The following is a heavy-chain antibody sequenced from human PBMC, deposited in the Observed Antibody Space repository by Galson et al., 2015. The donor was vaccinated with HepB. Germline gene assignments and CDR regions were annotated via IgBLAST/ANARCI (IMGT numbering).Heavy chain of an antibody. V-gene: IGHV3-30*18. J-gene: IGHJ4*02. CDR2: ISYDGSNK. CDR3: AKEGDYYGSGSYYLPL. CDR1: GFTFSSYG. D-gene: IGHD3-10*01. Sequence: SLRLSCAASGFTFSSYGMHWVRQAPGKGLEWVAVISYDGSNKYYADSVKGRFTISRDNSKNTLYLQMNSLRAEDTAVYYCAKEGDYYGSGSYYLPLWGQGTLVTVSS.